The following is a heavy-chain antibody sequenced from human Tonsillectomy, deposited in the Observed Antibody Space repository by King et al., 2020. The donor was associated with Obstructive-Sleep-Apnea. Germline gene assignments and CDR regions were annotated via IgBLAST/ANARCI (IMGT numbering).Heavy chain of an antibody. V-gene: IGHV4-39*07. Sequence: QLQESGPGLEKPSETLSLTCTVSGGSLSSSSYYWGWIRQPPGKGLEWIGNIYYTGSTHYNPSLKSRVTISVDTSKNQFSLKLSSVTAADTAVYYCARDHSVATIGAPDYWGKGTLVTVSS. CDR2: IYYTGST. D-gene: IGHD5-12*01. J-gene: IGHJ4*02. CDR1: GGSLSSSSYY. CDR3: ARDHSVATIGAPDY.